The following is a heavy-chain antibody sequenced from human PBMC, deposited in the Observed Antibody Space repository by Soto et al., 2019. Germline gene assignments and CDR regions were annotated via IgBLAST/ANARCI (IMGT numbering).Heavy chain of an antibody. Sequence: SETLSLTCAVYGGSFSGYYWNWIRQPPGKGLEWIGEIDHSGYTNYNPSLKSRVTISVDTSKDQFSLRLTSVTAADTAVYYCARVRDWFDPWGQGTLVTVSS. V-gene: IGHV4-34*01. CDR3: ARVRDWFDP. J-gene: IGHJ5*02. D-gene: IGHD3-3*01. CDR2: IDHSGYT. CDR1: GGSFSGYY.